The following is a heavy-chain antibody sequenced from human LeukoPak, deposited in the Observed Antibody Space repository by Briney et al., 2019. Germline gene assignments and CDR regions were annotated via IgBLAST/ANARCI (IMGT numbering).Heavy chain of an antibody. CDR3: ATDREYSTRWYGCLDP. Sequence: GGSLRLSCAASGFTFNNAWMSWVRQFPGKGLEWVGRIRSKTDGGTADYGAPVKGRFTISRDASKNTLYLQMNSLKTEDTPVYFCATDREYSTRWYGCLDPWGQGTLVTVSS. CDR1: GFTFNNAW. V-gene: IGHV3-15*01. J-gene: IGHJ5*02. CDR2: IRSKTDGGTA. D-gene: IGHD6-13*01.